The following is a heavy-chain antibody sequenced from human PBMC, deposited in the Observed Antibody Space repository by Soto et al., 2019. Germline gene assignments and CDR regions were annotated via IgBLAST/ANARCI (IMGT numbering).Heavy chain of an antibody. CDR1: GGSISSGDYY. Sequence: QVQLQESGPGLVKPSQTLSLTCTVSGGSISSGDYYWSWIRQPPGKGLEWIGYIYYSGSTYYNPSLKSRVTISVDTSKNQFSLKLSSVTAADTAVYYCASCGSGSHHVCYYGMDVWGQGTTVTVSS. D-gene: IGHD3-10*01. CDR2: IYYSGST. CDR3: ASCGSGSHHVCYYGMDV. J-gene: IGHJ6*02. V-gene: IGHV4-30-4*01.